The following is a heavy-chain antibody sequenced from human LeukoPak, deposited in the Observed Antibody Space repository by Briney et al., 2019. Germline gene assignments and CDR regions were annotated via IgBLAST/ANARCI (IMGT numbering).Heavy chain of an antibody. J-gene: IGHJ5*02. V-gene: IGHV4-4*02. D-gene: IGHD2-2*01. CDR1: GGSISSSNW. CDR3: ARGGPAAPGSVDP. Sequence: SETQSLTCAVSGGSISSSNWWSWVRQPPGKGLEWIGEIYHSGSTNYNPSLKSRVTISVDKSKNQFSLKLSSVTAADTAVYYCARGGPAAPGSVDPWGQGTLVTVSS. CDR2: IYHSGST.